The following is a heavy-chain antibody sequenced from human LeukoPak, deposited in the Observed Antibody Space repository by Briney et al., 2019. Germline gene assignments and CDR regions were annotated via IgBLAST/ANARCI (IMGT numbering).Heavy chain of an antibody. Sequence: GGSLRLSCAGSGFTFSSYAMNWVRQAPGKGLEWVSGISGSGGSTYYADSVKGRFTISRDNSKNTLYLQMNSLRAKDTAVYYCAKDPYYYGSGSEGFDYWGQGTLVTVSS. CDR2: ISGSGGST. V-gene: IGHV3-23*01. J-gene: IGHJ4*02. CDR3: AKDPYYYGSGSEGFDY. CDR1: GFTFSSYA. D-gene: IGHD3-10*01.